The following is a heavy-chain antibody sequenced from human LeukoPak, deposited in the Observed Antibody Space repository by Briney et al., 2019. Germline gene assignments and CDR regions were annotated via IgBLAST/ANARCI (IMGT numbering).Heavy chain of an antibody. CDR3: ARGDVVRGVSWFDS. V-gene: IGHV5-51*01. D-gene: IGHD2-21*02. Sequence: GESLKISCKGSGYSFTSYWIGWVRQMPGKGLEWMGIIYPGDSDTRYSPSFQGQVTISVDKSTNTAYLQWKSLKASDTAMYYCARGDVVRGVSWFDSWGQGAQVTVSS. J-gene: IGHJ5*01. CDR1: GYSFTSYW. CDR2: IYPGDSDT.